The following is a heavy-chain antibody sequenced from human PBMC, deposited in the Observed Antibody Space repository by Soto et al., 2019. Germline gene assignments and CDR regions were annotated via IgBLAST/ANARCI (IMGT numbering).Heavy chain of an antibody. J-gene: IGHJ6*02. CDR1: GFTFSSYS. CDR3: ARDGYYYDGMDV. Sequence: EVQLVESGGGLVKPGGSLRLSCAASGFTFSSYSMNWVRQAPGKGLEWVSSISSSSSYIYYAESVKGRFTISRDNAKNSLYLQMNSLRAEDTAVYYCARDGYYYDGMDVWGQGTTVTVSS. V-gene: IGHV3-21*01. CDR2: ISSSSSYI.